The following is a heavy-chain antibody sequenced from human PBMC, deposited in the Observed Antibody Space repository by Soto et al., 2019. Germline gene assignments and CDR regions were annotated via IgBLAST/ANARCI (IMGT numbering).Heavy chain of an antibody. CDR2: IIPIFGTA. CDR3: ARSGYYPSYYYYYGMDV. V-gene: IGHV1-69*13. J-gene: IGHJ6*02. D-gene: IGHD3-22*01. Sequence: SVKVSCKASGGTFSSYAISWVRQAPGQGLEWMGGIIPIFGTANYAQTFQGRVTITADESTSTAYMELSSLRSEDTAVYYCARSGYYPSYYYYYGMDVWGQGTTVTVSS. CDR1: GGTFSSYA.